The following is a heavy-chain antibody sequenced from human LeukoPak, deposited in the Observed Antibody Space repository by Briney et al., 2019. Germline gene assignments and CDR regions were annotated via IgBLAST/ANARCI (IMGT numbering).Heavy chain of an antibody. CDR1: GFTFSDFY. V-gene: IGHV3-53*01. CDR3: AKSGYYYGSGSYYRGSYFDY. Sequence: PGGSLRLSCVASGFTFSDFYMSWIRQAPGKGLEWVSVFYSGGSTFYADSMKGRFTISRDNSKNTLYLQMNSLRAEDTAVYYCAKSGYYYGSGSYYRGSYFDYWGQGTLVTVSS. CDR2: FYSGGST. J-gene: IGHJ4*02. D-gene: IGHD3-10*01.